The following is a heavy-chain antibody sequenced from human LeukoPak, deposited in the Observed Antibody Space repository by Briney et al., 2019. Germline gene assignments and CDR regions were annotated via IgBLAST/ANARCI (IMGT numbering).Heavy chain of an antibody. CDR3: ARKAGYYYGSGDY. D-gene: IGHD3-10*01. V-gene: IGHV3-21*01. J-gene: IGHJ4*02. CDR1: GFTLSRYS. CDR2: ISSGSSYI. Sequence: SGGSLRLSCAASGFTLSRYSMNWVRQAPGKGLEWVSSISSGSSYIYYAGSVKGRFTISRDNAKNSLYLQMNSLRAEDTAVYYCARKAGYYYGSGDYWGQGTLVTVSS.